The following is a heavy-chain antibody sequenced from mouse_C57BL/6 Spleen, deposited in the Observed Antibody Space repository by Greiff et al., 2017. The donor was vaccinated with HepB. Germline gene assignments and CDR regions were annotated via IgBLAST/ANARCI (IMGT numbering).Heavy chain of an antibody. J-gene: IGHJ1*03. D-gene: IGHD1-1*01. CDR1: GYTFTGYW. Sequence: QVQLQQPGAELVKPGASVKVSCKASGYTFTGYWMHWVKQRPGQGLEWIGRIHPSDSDTNYNQKFKGKATLTVDKSSSTAYMQLSSLTSEDSAVYFCAIDYGSSLYFDVWGTGTTVTVSS. V-gene: IGHV1-74*01. CDR3: AIDYGSSLYFDV. CDR2: IHPSDSDT.